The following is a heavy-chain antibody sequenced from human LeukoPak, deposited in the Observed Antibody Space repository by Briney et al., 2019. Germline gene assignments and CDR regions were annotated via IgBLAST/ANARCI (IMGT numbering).Heavy chain of an antibody. D-gene: IGHD6-19*01. J-gene: IGHJ4*02. V-gene: IGHV4-34*01. CDR2: INHSGST. Sequence: SETLSLTCAVYGGSFSGYYWSWIRQPPGKGLEWIGEINHSGSTNYNPSLKSRVTISVDTSKSQFSLKLSSVTAADTAVYYCARGRAAGEFDYWGQGTLVTVSS. CDR1: GGSFSGYY. CDR3: ARGRAAGEFDY.